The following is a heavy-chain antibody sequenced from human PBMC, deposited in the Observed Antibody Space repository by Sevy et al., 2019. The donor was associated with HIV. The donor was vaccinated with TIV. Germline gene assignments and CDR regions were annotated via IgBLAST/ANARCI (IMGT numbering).Heavy chain of an antibody. Sequence: GGSLRLSCAASEFAFNTYGMHWVHQAPGKGLEWVAVISYDGSHKSYADSVKGRFTISRDNSKNTLFLQMNSLRAEDTAMYYCAKDAGYSTDWYPGYWGQGTLVTVSS. D-gene: IGHD5-18*01. CDR1: EFAFNTYG. CDR2: ISYDGSHK. V-gene: IGHV3-30*18. CDR3: AKDAGYSTDWYPGY. J-gene: IGHJ4*02.